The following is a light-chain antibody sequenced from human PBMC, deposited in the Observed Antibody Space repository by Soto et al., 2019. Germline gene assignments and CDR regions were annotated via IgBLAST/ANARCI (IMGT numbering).Light chain of an antibody. CDR2: DAS. CDR3: QQRSNWPRST. J-gene: IGKJ4*01. V-gene: IGKV3-11*01. Sequence: EIVLTQSPATLSLSPGERATLSCRASQSVSSYLAWYQQKPGQAPRLLIYDASNRATGIPARFSGSGSGTDFILTISSLEPEDFAVYYCQQRSNWPRSTFGGGTKVEIK. CDR1: QSVSSY.